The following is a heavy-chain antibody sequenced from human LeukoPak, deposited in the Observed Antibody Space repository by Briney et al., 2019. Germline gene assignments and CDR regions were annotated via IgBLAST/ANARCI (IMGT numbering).Heavy chain of an antibody. J-gene: IGHJ6*02. Sequence: GGSLRLSCAASGFTFSSYSMNWVRQAPGKGLEWVSSISSSSSYIYYADSVKGRFTISRDNAKNSLYLQMNSLRAEDTAVYYCARDFWAVTTKASYYGMDVWGQGTTVTVSS. CDR1: GFTFSSYS. D-gene: IGHD4-17*01. V-gene: IGHV3-21*01. CDR2: ISSSSSYI. CDR3: ARDFWAVTTKASYYGMDV.